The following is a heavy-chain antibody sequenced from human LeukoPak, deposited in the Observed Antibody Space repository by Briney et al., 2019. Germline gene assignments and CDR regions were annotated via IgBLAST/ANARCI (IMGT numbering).Heavy chain of an antibody. D-gene: IGHD2-21*02. CDR2: GEGDGSTS. V-gene: IGHV3-74*03. Sequence: PGGSLRLSCAASGFTLSNYWMHWVRQAPGKELVWVSRGEGDGSTSTYADSVKGRFTISRDNAKNTLYLQMNSLRAEDTAMYYCTKSDHFDYWGQGTLVTVSS. CDR1: GFTLSNYW. CDR3: TKSDHFDY. J-gene: IGHJ4*02.